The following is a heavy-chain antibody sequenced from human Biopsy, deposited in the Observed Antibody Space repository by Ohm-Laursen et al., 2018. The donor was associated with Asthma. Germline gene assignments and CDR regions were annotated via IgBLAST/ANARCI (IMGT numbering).Heavy chain of an antibody. J-gene: IGHJ4*02. CDR2: IIPIFGTP. D-gene: IGHD2-21*01. Sequence: SVTVSCKASGGTFNSDAISWVRQAPGQGLEWMGGIIPIFGTPSYAQNFQSRLTITADDSTSTVYMELSSLRSEDTAMYYCARSYCGGDCFSPFDYWGQGTLVTVSS. CDR1: GGTFNSDA. CDR3: ARSYCGGDCFSPFDY. V-gene: IGHV1-69*13.